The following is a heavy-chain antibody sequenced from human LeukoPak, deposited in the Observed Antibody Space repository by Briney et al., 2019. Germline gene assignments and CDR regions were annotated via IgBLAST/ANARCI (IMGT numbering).Heavy chain of an antibody. CDR1: GFIFGGAW. CDR3: TTVTHFYL. V-gene: IGHV3-15*05. J-gene: IGHJ4*02. Sequence: GGSLRLSCATSGFIFGGAWLSWVRQAPGKGLEWIGRIQHGGTTHYAAPLSGRFTISRDDSKATLYLHMNNLKTEDTAIYYCTTVTHFYLGGQGSLVTVSS. D-gene: IGHD2/OR15-2a*01. CDR2: IQHGGTT.